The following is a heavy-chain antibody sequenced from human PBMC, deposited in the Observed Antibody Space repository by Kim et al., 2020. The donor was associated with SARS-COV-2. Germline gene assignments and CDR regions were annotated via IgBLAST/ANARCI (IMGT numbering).Heavy chain of an antibody. V-gene: IGHV1-3*01. Sequence: ASVKVSCKTSGYSFTAYAIHWVRRAPGQRLEWMGWINAGTGNTEYSRKLQGRVTITRDTSASTAYMELSSLRSEDTAVYYCARGGGPLKFLEWLLGYFDLWGPGTLVTVSS. CDR1: GYSFTAYA. CDR3: ARGGGPLKFLEWLLGYFDL. D-gene: IGHD3-3*01. J-gene: IGHJ5*02. CDR2: INAGTGNT.